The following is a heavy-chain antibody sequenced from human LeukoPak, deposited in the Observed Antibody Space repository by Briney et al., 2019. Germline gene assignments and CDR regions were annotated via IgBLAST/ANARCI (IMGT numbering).Heavy chain of an antibody. J-gene: IGHJ4*02. CDR2: IYYSGST. CDR3: ARQVSGSYYHDY. CDR1: GGSISSSSYY. D-gene: IGHD3-10*01. Sequence: SGTLSLTCTVSGGSISSSSYYWGWIRQPPGKGLEWIGNIYYSGSTYYNPSLKSRVTISVDTSKNQFSLKLSSVTAADTAVYYCARQVSGSYYHDYWGQGTLVTVS. V-gene: IGHV4-39*01.